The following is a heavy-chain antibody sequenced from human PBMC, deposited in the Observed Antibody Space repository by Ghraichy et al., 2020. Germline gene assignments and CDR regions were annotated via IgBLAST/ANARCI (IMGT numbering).Heavy chain of an antibody. V-gene: IGHV4-39*01. CDR3: AAVAGRFVDI. D-gene: IGHD6-19*01. CDR1: GGSISSSSYY. J-gene: IGHJ3*02. Sequence: SETLSLTCTVSGGSISSSSYYWGWIRQPPGKGLEWIGSIYYSGSTYYNPSLKSRVTISVDTSKNQFSLKLSSVTAADTAVYYCAAVAGRFVDIWGQGTMVTVSS. CDR2: IYYSGST.